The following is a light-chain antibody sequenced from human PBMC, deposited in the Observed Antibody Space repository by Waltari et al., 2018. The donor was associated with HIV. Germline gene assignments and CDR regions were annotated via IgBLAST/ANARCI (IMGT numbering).Light chain of an antibody. V-gene: IGKV3-15*01. CDR1: QSIATN. CDR3: QQYNNWPYT. CDR2: YAS. Sequence: EIVMPQSPATLWVSPGETATLSCRTRQSIATNLALYQQQRGQAPQLLIYYASTGAAGVPPRFSGSGSGTEFKLTIDSLQSDDFSIYYCQQYNNWPYTFARGSKVEVK. J-gene: IGKJ2*01.